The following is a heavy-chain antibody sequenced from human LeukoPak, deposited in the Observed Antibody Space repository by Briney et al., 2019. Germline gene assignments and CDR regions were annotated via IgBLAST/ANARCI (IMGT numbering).Heavy chain of an antibody. CDR3: ARDLRSSGSYSFDY. J-gene: IGHJ4*02. D-gene: IGHD3-22*01. CDR2: INPSGGST. Sequence: ASVKVSCKASGYTFTSYYIHWVRQAPGQGLEWMGIINPSGGSTSYVQKFQGRVTMTRDMSTSTVYMELSSLRSEDTAVYYCARDLRSSGSYSFDYWGQGPLVTVSS. CDR1: GYTFTSYY. V-gene: IGHV1-46*01.